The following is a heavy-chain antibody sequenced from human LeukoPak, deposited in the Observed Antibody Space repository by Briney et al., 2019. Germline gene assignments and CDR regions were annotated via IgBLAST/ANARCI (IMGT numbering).Heavy chain of an antibody. CDR2: ISSSSSYI. J-gene: IGHJ5*02. V-gene: IGHV3-21*01. Sequence: GGSLRLSCAASGFTFSSYSMNWVRQAPGKGLEWVSSISSSSSYIYYADSVKGRFTISRDNAKNSLYLQMNSLRAEDTAVYYCARAGEDIVVVPAASLGVGWFDPWGQGTLVTVSS. CDR3: ARAGEDIVVVPAASLGVGWFDP. CDR1: GFTFSSYS. D-gene: IGHD2-2*01.